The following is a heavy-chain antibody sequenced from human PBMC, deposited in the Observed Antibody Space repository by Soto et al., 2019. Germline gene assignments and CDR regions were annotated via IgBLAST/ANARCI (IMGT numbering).Heavy chain of an antibody. D-gene: IGHD3-10*02. CDR2: LIHGGST. Sequence: PSETLSVTCAIYNSSLGGFHWTWIRQPPCKGLEWIGELIHGGSTNYNPSLKSRVTFSLDTSKSQFSLHVMSVTAADTAVYYCARSPLSYDYVRQTWREVGDSFDVWGRGTSVT. J-gene: IGHJ3*01. CDR3: ARSPLSYDYVRQTWREVGDSFDV. CDR1: NSSLGGFH. V-gene: IGHV4-34*12.